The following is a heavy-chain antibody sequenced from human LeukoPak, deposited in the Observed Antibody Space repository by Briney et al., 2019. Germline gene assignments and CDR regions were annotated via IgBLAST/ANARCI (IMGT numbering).Heavy chain of an antibody. Sequence: PGGSLRLSCAASGFTFRSYAMHWVRQAPGKGLEWVAVISYDGNNKYYADSVKGRFTISRDNSKNTLYLQMNSLRAEDTAVYYCARRDSSSWYDLAPHFDYWGQGTLVTVSS. V-gene: IGHV3-30*04. CDR2: ISYDGNNK. D-gene: IGHD6-13*01. J-gene: IGHJ4*02. CDR3: ARRDSSSWYDLAPHFDY. CDR1: GFTFRSYA.